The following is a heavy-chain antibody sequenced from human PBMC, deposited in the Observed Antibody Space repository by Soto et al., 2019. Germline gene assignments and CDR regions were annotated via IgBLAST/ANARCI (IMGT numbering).Heavy chain of an antibody. V-gene: IGHV1-69*01. J-gene: IGHJ4*02. CDR2: IIPIFGTA. D-gene: IGHD3-16*02. CDR3: ESRARFWGSYRSILVVPV. Sequence: QVQLVQSGAEVKKPGSSVKVSCKASGGTFSRYAISWVRQAPGQGLEWMGGIIPIFGTANYAQKFQGRVTIPADEATRADYMELSSLRSEDTAVYYCESRARFWGSYRSILVVPVWGQGTLVTVAS. CDR1: GGTFSRYA.